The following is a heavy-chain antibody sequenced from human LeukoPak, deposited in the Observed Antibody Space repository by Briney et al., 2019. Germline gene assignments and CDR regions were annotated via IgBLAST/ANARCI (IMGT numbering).Heavy chain of an antibody. CDR3: ARRRDLYSGSYYPFDY. Sequence: ASVKVSCKVSGSTFTNHGISWVREAPGQGLEWMGWISTYNGHTNYAQKFQGRVTMTTDTSTSTVYMEVRSLRSDDTAMYYCARRRDLYSGSYYPFDYWGQGTLVTVSS. CDR2: ISTYNGHT. J-gene: IGHJ4*02. CDR1: GSTFTNHG. V-gene: IGHV1-18*01. D-gene: IGHD1-26*01.